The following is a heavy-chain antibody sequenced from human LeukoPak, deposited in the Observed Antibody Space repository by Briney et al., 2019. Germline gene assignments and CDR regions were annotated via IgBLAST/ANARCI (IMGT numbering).Heavy chain of an antibody. CDR1: GFTFSSHW. CDR2: INSDGSST. CDR3: AKCILTGYYKGYMDV. Sequence: GGSLRLSCAASGFTFSSHWMYWVRQAPGKGLVWVSRINSDGSSTNYADSVKGRFTISRDNSKNTLYLQMNSLRAEDTAVYYCAKCILTGYYKGYMDVWGKGTTVTISS. J-gene: IGHJ6*03. V-gene: IGHV3-74*01. D-gene: IGHD3-9*01.